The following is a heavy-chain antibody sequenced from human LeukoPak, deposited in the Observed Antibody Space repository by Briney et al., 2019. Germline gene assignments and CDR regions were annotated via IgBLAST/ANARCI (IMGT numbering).Heavy chain of an antibody. CDR3: ARVQEWTTVSDPFDI. Sequence: ASVKVSCKASGYTFTGYYMHWVRQAPGQGLEWMGWINPNSGGTNYAQKFQGRVTMTRDTSIRTAYMELSRLRSDDTAVYYCARVQEWTTVSDPFDIWGQGTMVTVSS. V-gene: IGHV1-2*02. J-gene: IGHJ3*02. D-gene: IGHD4-17*01. CDR1: GYTFTGYY. CDR2: INPNSGGT.